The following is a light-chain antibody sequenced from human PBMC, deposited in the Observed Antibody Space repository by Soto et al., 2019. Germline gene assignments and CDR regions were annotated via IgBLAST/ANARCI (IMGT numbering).Light chain of an antibody. Sequence: QSALSQPASVSGSRGQSITISCTGTSSDVGGYNYVSWYQQHPGKAPKLMIYDVSNRPSGVSNRFSGSKSGNTASLTISGLQSEDEADYYCSSYTSSSTLWVFGGGTKLTVL. CDR3: SSYTSSSTLWV. J-gene: IGLJ3*02. CDR2: DVS. CDR1: SSDVGGYNY. V-gene: IGLV2-14*01.